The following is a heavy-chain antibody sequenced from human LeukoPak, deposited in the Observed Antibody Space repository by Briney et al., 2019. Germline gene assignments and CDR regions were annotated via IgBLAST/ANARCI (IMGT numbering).Heavy chain of an antibody. CDR2: MNPNSGNT. J-gene: IGHJ5*02. Sequence: GASVKVSCKASGYTFTSYDINWVRQATGQGLEWMGWMNPNSGNTGYAQKFQGRVTTTRNTSISTAYMELSSLRSGDTAVYYCARLHCSSTGCYTGLGWFDPWGQGTLVTVSS. CDR1: GYTFTSYD. CDR3: ARLHCSSTGCYTGLGWFDP. D-gene: IGHD2-2*02. V-gene: IGHV1-8*01.